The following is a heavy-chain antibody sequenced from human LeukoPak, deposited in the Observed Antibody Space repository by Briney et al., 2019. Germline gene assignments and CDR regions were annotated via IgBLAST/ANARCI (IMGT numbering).Heavy chain of an antibody. CDR3: AKEDCSSTSCPLAAAGSDY. Sequence: GGTLRLSCAASGFTFSSYGMSWVRQAPGKGLEWVSAISGSGGSTYYADSVKGRFTISRDNSKNTLYLQMNSLRAEDTAVYYCAKEDCSSTSCPLAAAGSDYWGQGTLVTVSS. CDR2: ISGSGGST. D-gene: IGHD2-2*01. J-gene: IGHJ4*02. V-gene: IGHV3-23*01. CDR1: GFTFSSYG.